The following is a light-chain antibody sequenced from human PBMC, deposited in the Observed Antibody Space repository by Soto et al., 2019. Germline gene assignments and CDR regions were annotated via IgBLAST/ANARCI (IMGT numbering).Light chain of an antibody. CDR1: ETVDTSS. CDR3: QQYNNWPLT. CDR2: SVS. J-gene: IGKJ4*01. V-gene: IGKV3-20*01. Sequence: EIVLTQSPGTLSLSPGETATLSCRASETVDTSSLGWYQQKPGRAPSLLIYSVSRRATGIPDRFSASGSATDFTLTITRLEPEDFAVYYCQQYNNWPLTFGGGTKVDIK.